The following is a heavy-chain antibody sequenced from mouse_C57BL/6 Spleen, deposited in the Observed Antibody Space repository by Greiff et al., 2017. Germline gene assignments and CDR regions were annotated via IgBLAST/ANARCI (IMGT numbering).Heavy chain of an antibody. J-gene: IGHJ1*03. V-gene: IGHV10-1*01. CDR2: IRSKSNNYAT. CDR1: GFSFNTYA. Sequence: EVQVVESGGGLVQPKGSLKLSCAASGFSFNTYAMNWVRQAPGKGLEWVARIRSKSNNYATYYADSVKDRFTISRDDSESMLYLQMNNLKTEDTAIYYCVSSSYWYFDVWGTGTTVTVSS. D-gene: IGHD1-1*01. CDR3: VSSSYWYFDV.